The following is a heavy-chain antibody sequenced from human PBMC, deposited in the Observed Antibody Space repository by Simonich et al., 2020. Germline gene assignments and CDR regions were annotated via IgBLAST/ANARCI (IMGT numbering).Heavy chain of an antibody. Sequence: QVQLQQWGAGLLKPSETLSLTCAVYGGSFSGYYWSWIRQPPGKGLEWIGEINHIGSTNTNPSLKSRDTISVDTAKNQFSLKLSSVTAADTAVYYCARHLQLGPFDYWGQGTLVTVSS. J-gene: IGHJ4*02. CDR1: GGSFSGYY. CDR2: INHIGST. D-gene: IGHD1-1*01. V-gene: IGHV4-34*04. CDR3: ARHLQLGPFDY.